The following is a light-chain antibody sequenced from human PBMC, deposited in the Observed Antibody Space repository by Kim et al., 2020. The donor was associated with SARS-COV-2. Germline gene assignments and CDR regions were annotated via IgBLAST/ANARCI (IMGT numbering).Light chain of an antibody. CDR2: AAS. V-gene: IGKV1-9*01. CDR3: QQISRYPIT. Sequence: IQLTQSPSSLSASVGDRVTITCRASQDIYNYFAWYQQKPGRAPKLLIYAASTLQSGVPSRFSGSASGTDFTLTISNLQPEDSATYYCQQISRYPITFGGGTKVDIK. J-gene: IGKJ4*01. CDR1: QDIYNY.